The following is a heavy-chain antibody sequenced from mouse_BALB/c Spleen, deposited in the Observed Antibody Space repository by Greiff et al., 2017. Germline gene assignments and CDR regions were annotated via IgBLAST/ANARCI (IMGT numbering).Heavy chain of an antibody. D-gene: IGHD2-10*02. CDR3: ARQRGVSDWYFDV. V-gene: IGHV5-9-3*01. CDR1: GFTFSSYA. J-gene: IGHJ1*01. CDR2: ISSGGSYT. Sequence: EVNVVESGGGLVKPGGSLKLSCAASGFTFSSYAMSWVRQTPEKRLEWVATISSGGSYTYYPDSVKGRFTISRDNAKNTLYLQMSSLRSEDTAMYYCARQRGVSDWYFDVWGAGTTVTVSS.